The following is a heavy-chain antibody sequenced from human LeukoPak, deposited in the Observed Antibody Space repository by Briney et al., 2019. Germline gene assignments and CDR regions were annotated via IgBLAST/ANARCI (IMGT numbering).Heavy chain of an antibody. D-gene: IGHD3/OR15-3a*01. V-gene: IGHV3-11*05. CDR1: GFPFSAYY. CDR3: AREDFFTPQS. CDR2: IGFSSIGYSSNHL. Sequence: KPGGSLRLSCAASGFPFSAYYMTWIRQAPGKGLEWVSSIGFSSIGYSSNHLKYADSVKARFTIPRDNAKNSLFLQMDSLRAEDTAVYFCAREDFFTPQSWGQGTLVTVSS. J-gene: IGHJ5*02.